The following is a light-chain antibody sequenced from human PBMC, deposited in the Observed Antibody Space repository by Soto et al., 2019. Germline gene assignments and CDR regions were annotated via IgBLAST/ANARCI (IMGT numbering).Light chain of an antibody. Sequence: QSALTQPASVSGSPGQSITISCTGTSSDIGGYNYVSWYQQHPGKAPKLMIFDVISRPSGVSNRFSGSKSGNTASLTISGLQAEDEADYYCSSYTSSSTLFGGGTKLTVL. J-gene: IGLJ2*01. CDR1: SSDIGGYNY. CDR3: SSYTSSSTL. V-gene: IGLV2-14*01. CDR2: DVI.